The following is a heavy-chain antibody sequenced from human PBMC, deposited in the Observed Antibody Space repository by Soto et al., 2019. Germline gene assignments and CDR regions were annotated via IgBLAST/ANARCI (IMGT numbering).Heavy chain of an antibody. J-gene: IGHJ4*02. CDR3: ARQWGGDY. Sequence: QVQLQESGPGLVKPSETLSLTCTVSGGSIGSHYWSWIRQPPGEGLEWIGRASYSGSPNYNPSLKSRVTISIDTSKNQFSLKLTSVTAAEPAVYYCARQWGGDYWGQGTLVTVSS. CDR2: ASYSGSP. D-gene: IGHD3-16*01. V-gene: IGHV4-59*08. CDR1: GGSIGSHY.